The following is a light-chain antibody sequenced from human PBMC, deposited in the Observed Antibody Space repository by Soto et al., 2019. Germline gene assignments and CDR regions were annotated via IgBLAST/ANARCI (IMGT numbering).Light chain of an antibody. V-gene: IGLV1-40*01. J-gene: IGLJ1*01. CDR2: SNT. Sequence: QSVLTQPPSASGAPGQTVTISCTGSSSNIGAGFDVHWYQQVPGTAPKLVLYSNTARPSGVPDRFSGSRSGSSGSLAITGRQPEDEADYYCQYDDSGVTGSVFGTGTKLTVL. CDR3: QYDDSGVTGSV. CDR1: SSNIGAGFD.